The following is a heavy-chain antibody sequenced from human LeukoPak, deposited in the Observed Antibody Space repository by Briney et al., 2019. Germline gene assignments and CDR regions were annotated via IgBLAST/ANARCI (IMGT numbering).Heavy chain of an antibody. CDR2: IYAGDSDT. D-gene: IGHD2-15*01. CDR1: GYSFTSYW. CDR3: ATRYCSGGSCLRGFDP. V-gene: IGHV5-51*01. J-gene: IGHJ5*02. Sequence: GESLEISCKGSGYSFTSYWIGWVRQMPGKGLEWMGIIYAGDSDTRYSPSFQGQVTISADKSISTAYLQWSSLKASDTAMYYCATRYCSGGSCLRGFDPWGQGTLVTVSS.